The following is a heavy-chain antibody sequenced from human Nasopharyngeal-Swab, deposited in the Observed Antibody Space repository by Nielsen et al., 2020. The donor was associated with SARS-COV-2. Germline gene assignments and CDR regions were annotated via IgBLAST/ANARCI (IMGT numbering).Heavy chain of an antibody. J-gene: IGHJ4*02. V-gene: IGHV3-21*01. CDR2: ISSDSGAK. Sequence: GGSLRLSCAASGFSISTYTMNWVRQAPGKGLEWLSSISSDSGAKYHADSVKGRFTISRDNAKNSLYLEMNSLRAEDTAVYYCLRGDRRDYWGPGTLVSVSS. D-gene: IGHD3-22*01. CDR1: GFSISTYT. CDR3: LRGDRRDY.